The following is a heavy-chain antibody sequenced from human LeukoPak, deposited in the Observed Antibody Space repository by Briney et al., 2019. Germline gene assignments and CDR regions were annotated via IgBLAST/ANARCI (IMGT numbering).Heavy chain of an antibody. CDR1: GFTFGSFA. J-gene: IGHJ4*02. V-gene: IGHV3-23*01. CDR3: GKTTAGYSSGQKPAWPVDY. CDR2: IFGSGGSP. Sequence: GGSLRLFCEASGFTFGSFAMYWVRQAPGKGLDWIAGIFGSGGSPHYADSVKGRFTISRDNSKNTVYLQINSLRAEDTAVYYCGKTTAGYSSGQKPAWPVDYWGQGTLVTVSS. D-gene: IGHD5-18*01.